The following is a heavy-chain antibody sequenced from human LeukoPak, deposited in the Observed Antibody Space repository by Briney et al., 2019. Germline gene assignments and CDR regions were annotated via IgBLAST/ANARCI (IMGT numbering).Heavy chain of an antibody. V-gene: IGHV1-69*13. CDR3: AREDPYYYGMDV. J-gene: IGHJ6*02. CDR1: GGTFSSYA. CDR2: IIPIFGTA. Sequence: GASVTVSCKASGGTFSSYAISWVRQAPGQGLEWMGGIIPIFGTANYAQKFQGRVTITADESTSTAYMELSSLRSEDTAVYYCAREDPYYYGMDVWGQGTMVTVSS.